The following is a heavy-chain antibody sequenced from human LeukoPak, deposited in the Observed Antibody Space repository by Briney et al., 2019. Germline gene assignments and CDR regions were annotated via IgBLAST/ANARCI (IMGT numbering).Heavy chain of an antibody. J-gene: IGHJ3*02. D-gene: IGHD2-2*01. CDR3: ARDCSSTSDVDAFDI. CDR2: IYYSGST. V-gene: IGHV4-30-4*08. CDR1: GGSISSGDYY. Sequence: SETLSLTCTVSGGSISSGDYYWSWIRQPPGKGLEWIGYIYYSGSTYYDPSLKSRVTISVDTSKNQFSLKLSSVTAADTAVYYCARDCSSTSDVDAFDIWGQGTMVTVSS.